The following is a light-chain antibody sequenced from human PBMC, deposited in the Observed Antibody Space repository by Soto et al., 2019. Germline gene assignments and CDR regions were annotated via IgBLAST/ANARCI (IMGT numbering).Light chain of an antibody. CDR3: QQCDNLPLT. CDR2: DAS. CDR1: QSINNY. J-gene: IGKJ4*01. V-gene: IGKV1-33*01. Sequence: DIQMTQSPSSLSASVGDRVTITCRASQSINNYLSWYQQKPGKAPKLLIYDASNLETGVPSRFSGNGSGTDFTFTISSLQPEDVATYYCQQCDNLPLTFGGGTKVDIK.